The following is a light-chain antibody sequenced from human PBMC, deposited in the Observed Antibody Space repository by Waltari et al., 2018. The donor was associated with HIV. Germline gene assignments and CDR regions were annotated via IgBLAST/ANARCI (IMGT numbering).Light chain of an antibody. CDR3: SSYTGSSTLGV. CDR1: SSDVGYYNY. J-gene: IGLJ1*01. CDR2: DVS. Sequence: QSALTQPASVSGSPGQSITISCTGASSDVGYYNYVSWYQQQSGKAPKLMIYDVSNRPSGVSNRCSGSNSGNTASLTISGLQAEDEADYYCSSYTGSSTLGVLGTGTRVTVL. V-gene: IGLV2-14*03.